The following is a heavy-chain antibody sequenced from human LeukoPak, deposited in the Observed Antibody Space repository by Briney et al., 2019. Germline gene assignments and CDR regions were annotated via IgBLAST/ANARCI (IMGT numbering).Heavy chain of an antibody. CDR1: GFTFSSYG. V-gene: IGHV3-30*03. J-gene: IGHJ4*02. D-gene: IGHD3-22*01. CDR2: ISYDGSNK. Sequence: GRSLRLPCAASGFTFSSYGMHWVRQAPGKGLEWVAVISYDGSNKYYADSAKGRFTISRDNSKNTLYLQTNSLRAEDTAVYYCASYYDSSGPDYWGQGTLVTVSS. CDR3: ASYYDSSGPDY.